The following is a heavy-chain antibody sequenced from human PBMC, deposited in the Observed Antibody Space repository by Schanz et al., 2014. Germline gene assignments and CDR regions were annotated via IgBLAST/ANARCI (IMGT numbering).Heavy chain of an antibody. CDR3: ARDGGRDGYNLAFDV. Sequence: EVQLVESGGGLVQPGGSLRLSCAASGFTVSSNYMSWVRQAPGKGLEWVSVIYGGGITYYADSVKGRFTISRDSSRNTLYLQMNSLRADDTAIYFCARDGGRDGYNLAFDVWGQGTLVTVSS. V-gene: IGHV3-66*01. CDR1: GFTVSSNY. D-gene: IGHD5-12*01. CDR2: IYGGGIT. J-gene: IGHJ3*01.